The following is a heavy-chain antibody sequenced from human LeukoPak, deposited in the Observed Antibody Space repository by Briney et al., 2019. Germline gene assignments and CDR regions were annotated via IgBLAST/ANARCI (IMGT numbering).Heavy chain of an antibody. Sequence: GGSLRLSCAASGFSFANAWMSWVRQAPGKGLEGVGRIKRKTDGGTIDYAAPVKGRFTISREDSNDTLYLQMNSLKTEDTAVYYCTFDRSGYYSDYWGQGALVTVSS. CDR1: GFSFANAW. CDR3: TFDRSGYYSDY. CDR2: IKRKTDGGTI. V-gene: IGHV3-15*01. D-gene: IGHD3-22*01. J-gene: IGHJ4*02.